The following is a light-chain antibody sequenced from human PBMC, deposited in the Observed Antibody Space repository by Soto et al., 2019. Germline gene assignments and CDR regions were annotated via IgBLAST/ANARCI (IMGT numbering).Light chain of an antibody. Sequence: QSVLTQPPSVSAAPGQKVTISCSGSSSNIGNNYVSWYQQLPGTAPKLLIYDNNKRPSGIPDRFSGSKSGTSATLGITGLQTGDEADYYCGTWDSSLSYVFGTGTKLIVL. J-gene: IGLJ1*01. CDR3: GTWDSSLSYV. CDR2: DNN. CDR1: SSNIGNNY. V-gene: IGLV1-51*01.